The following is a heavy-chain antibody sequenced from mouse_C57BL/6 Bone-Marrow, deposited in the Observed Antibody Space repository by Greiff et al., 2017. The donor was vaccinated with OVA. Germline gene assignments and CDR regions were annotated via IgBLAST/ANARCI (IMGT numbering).Heavy chain of an antibody. V-gene: IGHV1-54*01. D-gene: IGHD2-2*01. Sequence: QVQLKQSGAELVRPGTSVKVSCKASGYAFTNYLIEWVKQRPGQGLEWIGVINPGSGGTNYNEKFKGKATLTADKSSSTAYMQLSSLTSEDSAVYFCARSGSRVTTHYYAMDYWGQGTSVTVSS. CDR1: GYAFTNYL. CDR3: ARSGSRVTTHYYAMDY. J-gene: IGHJ4*01. CDR2: INPGSGGT.